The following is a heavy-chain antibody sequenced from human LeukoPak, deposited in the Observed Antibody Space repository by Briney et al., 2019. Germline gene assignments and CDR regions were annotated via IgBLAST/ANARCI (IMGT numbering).Heavy chain of an antibody. V-gene: IGHV3-49*03. CDR2: ISGGTT. D-gene: IGHD6-19*01. J-gene: IGHJ4*02. CDR1: GFTFGDYL. Sequence: GGSLRLSCTASGFTFGDYLMSWFRQAPGKGLEWIGFISGGTTEYAASVKGRFTISRDDSTSIAYLQMNSLTTEDTAVYYCSRGSGWLSVYWGQGTLVTVST. CDR3: SRGSGWLSVY.